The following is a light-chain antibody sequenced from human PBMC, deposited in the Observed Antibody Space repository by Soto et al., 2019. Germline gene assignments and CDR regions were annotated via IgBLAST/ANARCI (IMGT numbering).Light chain of an antibody. V-gene: IGKV3-11*01. CDR2: DAS. J-gene: IGKJ1*01. CDR3: QQRSSWT. Sequence: IVLGQSPATLSMSPGERATLSCRASQSVSSFLGWYQQKPGQAPRLLIYDASNRATGIPPRFSGSGSGTDFTLTISSLEPEDFAVYYCQQRSSWTFGQGTKVDIK. CDR1: QSVSSF.